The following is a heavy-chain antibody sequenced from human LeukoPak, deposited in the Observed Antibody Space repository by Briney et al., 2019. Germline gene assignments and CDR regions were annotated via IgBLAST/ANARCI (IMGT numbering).Heavy chain of an antibody. V-gene: IGHV3-7*03. CDR3: AKGVRVVPAATDYYYYYMDV. J-gene: IGHJ6*03. CDR1: GFTLSSYW. D-gene: IGHD2-2*01. CDR2: IKQDGSEK. Sequence: HPGGSLRLSCAASGFTLSSYWMTWVRQAPGKGLEWVANIKQDGSEKYYVGSVKGRFTISRDNAKNSLSLQMNSLRAEDTAVYYCAKGVRVVPAATDYYYYYMDVWGKGTTVTVSS.